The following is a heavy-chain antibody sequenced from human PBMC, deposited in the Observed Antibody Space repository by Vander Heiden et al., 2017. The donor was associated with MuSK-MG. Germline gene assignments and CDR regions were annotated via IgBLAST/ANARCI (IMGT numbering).Heavy chain of an antibody. CDR2: LHGTSVT. V-gene: IGHV4-61*05. J-gene: IGHJ2*01. CDR1: AGLITDRNLY. D-gene: IGHD1-26*01. Sequence: ELRESGPGRVRPSDTLFVSCQVPAGLITDRNLYWAWFRRPPGGLLEGLGHLHGTSVTPSNSSLEDRVALTFYTPTNQFSLRLTSVIPADTAVYFCARELSYSGSLRMSYDLWGRGTLVTVSS. CDR3: ARELSYSGSLRMSYDL.